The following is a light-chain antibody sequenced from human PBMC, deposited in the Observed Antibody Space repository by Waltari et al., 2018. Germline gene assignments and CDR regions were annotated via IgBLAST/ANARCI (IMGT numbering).Light chain of an antibody. CDR2: KAS. CDR3: QPYNSYSIM. CDR1: QSISDW. V-gene: IGKV1-5*03. J-gene: IGKJ5*01. Sequence: DIQMTQSPSTLSASVGDRVTITCRASQSISDWLAWYQQKPGKAPKLLIYKASSLESGVTSRFSGSGSGTEFTLTISSLQPDDFATYYCQPYNSYSIMFGQGTRLEIK.